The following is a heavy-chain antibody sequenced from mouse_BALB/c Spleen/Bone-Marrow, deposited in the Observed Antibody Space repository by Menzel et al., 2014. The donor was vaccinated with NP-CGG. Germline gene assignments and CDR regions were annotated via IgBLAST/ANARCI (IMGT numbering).Heavy chain of an antibody. CDR1: GYSITSGYS. Sequence: EVKLMESGPDLVKPSQSLSLTCTVTGYSITSGYSWHWIRPFPGNKLEWMGYIHYSGSTNYNPSLKSRISITRDTSKNQFFLQLNSVTTEDTATYYCARRTEVRLVYYFDYWGQGTTLTVSS. CDR2: IHYSGST. D-gene: IGHD2-14*01. CDR3: ARRTEVRLVYYFDY. V-gene: IGHV3-1*02. J-gene: IGHJ2*01.